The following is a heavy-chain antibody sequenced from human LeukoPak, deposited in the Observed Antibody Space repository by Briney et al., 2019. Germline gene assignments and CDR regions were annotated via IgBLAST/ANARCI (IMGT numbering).Heavy chain of an antibody. Sequence: PGGSLRLSCAASGFTFSSYWMSWARQAPGKGLEWVANIKQDGSEKYYVDSVKGRFTISRDNAKNSLYLQMNSLRAEDTAVYYCARDWMGKRSGWLLFDYWGQGTLVTVSS. CDR1: GFTFSSYW. V-gene: IGHV3-7*03. CDR3: ARDWMGKRSGWLLFDY. D-gene: IGHD6-19*01. J-gene: IGHJ4*02. CDR2: IKQDGSEK.